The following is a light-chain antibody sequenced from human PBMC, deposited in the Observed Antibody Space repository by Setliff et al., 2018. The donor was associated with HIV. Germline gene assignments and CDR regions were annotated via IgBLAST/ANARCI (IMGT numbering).Light chain of an antibody. CDR3: CSYGVSYTFGV. J-gene: IGLJ1*01. Sequence: QSVLTQPASVSGSPGQSITISCTGTSNDVGRYDLVSRYQQHPARAPKLIIYQATRRPSGVSNRFSGSKSGNTASLTISGLQAEDEAEYYCCSYGVSYTFGVFGTGTKVT. V-gene: IGLV2-23*02. CDR2: QAT. CDR1: SNDVGRYDL.